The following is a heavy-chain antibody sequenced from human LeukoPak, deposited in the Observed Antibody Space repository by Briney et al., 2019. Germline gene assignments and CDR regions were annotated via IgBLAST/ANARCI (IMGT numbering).Heavy chain of an antibody. CDR3: ARMSVAGAYGMDV. CDR2: INPNSGGT. D-gene: IGHD6-19*01. Sequence: GASVKVSCKASGYTFTVYYMHWVRQAPGQGREGMGWINPNSGGTNYAQKFQGWVTMTRDTSISTAYMELSRLRSDDTAVYYCARMSVAGAYGMDVWGKGTTVTVSS. J-gene: IGHJ6*04. V-gene: IGHV1-2*04. CDR1: GYTFTVYY.